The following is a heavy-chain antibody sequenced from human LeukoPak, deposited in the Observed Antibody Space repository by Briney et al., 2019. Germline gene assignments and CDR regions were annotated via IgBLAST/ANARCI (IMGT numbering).Heavy chain of an antibody. J-gene: IGHJ4*02. CDR1: GFTFSSYG. Sequence: GGSLRLSCAASGFTFSSYGLSWVRQAPGKGLEWVSFISSSSTYIYYADTLKGRFTISRDNAKNSLYLQVDSLRAEDTAVYYCGREPYSTSSIDYWGQGTLVTVSS. V-gene: IGHV3-21*01. CDR2: ISSSSTYI. CDR3: GREPYSTSSIDY. D-gene: IGHD6-13*01.